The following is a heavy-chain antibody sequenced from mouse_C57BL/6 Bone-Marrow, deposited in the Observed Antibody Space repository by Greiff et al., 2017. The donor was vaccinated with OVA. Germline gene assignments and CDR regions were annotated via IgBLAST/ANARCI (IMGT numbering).Heavy chain of an antibody. D-gene: IGHD1-1*01. CDR3: ARADYYGSSYWYFDV. Sequence: VQLQQPGAELVRPGASVKLSCKASGYTFTDYYINWVKQRPGQGLEWIARIYPGSGNTYYNEKFKGKATLTAENSSSTAYMQLSSLTSEDSAVYFWARADYYGSSYWYFDVGGTGTTATVS. J-gene: IGHJ1*03. V-gene: IGHV1-76*01. CDR1: GYTFTDYY. CDR2: IYPGSGNT.